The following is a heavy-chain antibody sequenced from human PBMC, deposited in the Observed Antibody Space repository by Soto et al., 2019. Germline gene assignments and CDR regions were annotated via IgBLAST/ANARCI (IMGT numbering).Heavy chain of an antibody. D-gene: IGHD3-22*01. Sequence: EVQLVESGGGLVQPGGSLRLSCAASGFTFSDHYMDWVRQAPGKGLEWVGRSRNKANSSTTEYAASVKGRFTISRDDSQNSLFLQMNSLKIDDTDVYYCATAGGGYHYGYWGQGTLVTVSS. CDR3: ATAGGGYHYGY. CDR1: GFTFSDHY. J-gene: IGHJ4*02. CDR2: SRNKANSSTT. V-gene: IGHV3-72*01.